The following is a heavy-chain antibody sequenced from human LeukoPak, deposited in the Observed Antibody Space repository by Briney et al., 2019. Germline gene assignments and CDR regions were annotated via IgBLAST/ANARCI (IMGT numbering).Heavy chain of an antibody. CDR1: GFTFSSYS. CDR3: ARDANFDWLYRGTPSY. CDR2: ISSSSSYI. J-gene: IGHJ4*02. Sequence: GGSLRLSCAASGFTFSSYSMNWVRQAPGKGLEWVSSISSSSSYIYYADSVKGRFTISRDNAKNSLYLQMNSLRAEDTAVYYCARDANFDWLYRGTPSYWGQGTLVTVSS. D-gene: IGHD3-9*01. V-gene: IGHV3-21*01.